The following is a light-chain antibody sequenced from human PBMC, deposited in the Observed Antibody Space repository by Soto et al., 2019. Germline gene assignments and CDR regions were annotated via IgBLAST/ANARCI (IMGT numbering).Light chain of an antibody. V-gene: IGKV3-15*01. Sequence: EIVMTQSPATLSVSPGEGATISCKASQNVYNNLAWYQQRPGQPPRLLIYDASTRATGISARSSGSGYGTEFTLTFSSLQSEDFAVYFCQQCRNWPLTFGGGTKVDIK. CDR1: QNVYNN. J-gene: IGKJ4*01. CDR2: DAS. CDR3: QQCRNWPLT.